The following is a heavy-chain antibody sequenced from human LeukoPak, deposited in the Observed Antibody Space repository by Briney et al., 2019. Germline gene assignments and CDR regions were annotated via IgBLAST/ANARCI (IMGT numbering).Heavy chain of an antibody. Sequence: KPGGSLRLSCAASGFTFSNFPMSWVRQSPGKGLEWVSSISSSSSYIYYADSVKGRFTISRDNAKNSLYLQMNSLRAEDTAVYYCAREGVNWFDPWGQGTLVTVSS. CDR1: GFTFSNFP. D-gene: IGHD3-10*01. J-gene: IGHJ5*02. CDR2: ISSSSSYI. CDR3: AREGVNWFDP. V-gene: IGHV3-21*01.